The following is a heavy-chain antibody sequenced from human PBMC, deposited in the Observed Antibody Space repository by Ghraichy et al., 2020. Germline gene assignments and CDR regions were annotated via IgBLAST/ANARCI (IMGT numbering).Heavy chain of an antibody. D-gene: IGHD2-2*01. CDR2: ISTSNGNT. CDR3: ARDGEFRSSSCNIPFGTFFDP. V-gene: IGHV1-18*01. Sequence: ASVKVSCKASGYTFIDYGINWARQAPGQGLEWMGWISTSNGNTKYEQKFQGRVIMTTDTSTATAYMELTSLKSDDTAVYYCARDGEFRSSSCNIPFGTFFDPWGHGTLLTVAS. J-gene: IGHJ5*02. CDR1: GYTFIDYG.